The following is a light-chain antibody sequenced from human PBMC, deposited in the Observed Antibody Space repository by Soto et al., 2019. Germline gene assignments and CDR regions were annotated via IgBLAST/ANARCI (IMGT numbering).Light chain of an antibody. J-gene: IGKJ1*01. CDR2: RAS. V-gene: IGKV3-20*01. CDR3: QQYASFPGP. CDR1: QSVSSSY. Sequence: EVVLTLSAVTLSLSPEERATLSCRASQSVSSSYLAWYQHRPGQAPRLLIYRASSRATGIPDRFSASGSGTKFTLTIASLQPDDFASYYCQQYASFPGPFGPGTKVDIK.